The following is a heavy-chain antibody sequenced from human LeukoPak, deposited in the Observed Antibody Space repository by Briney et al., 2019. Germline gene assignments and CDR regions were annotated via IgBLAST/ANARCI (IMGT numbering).Heavy chain of an antibody. Sequence: SETLSLTCTVSGGSISSYYWSWIRQPAGKGLEWIGRIYTSGSTNYNPSLKSRVTISVDTSKNQFSLKLSSVTAADTAVYYCARDASIAALDYYYYMDVRGKGTTVTVSS. J-gene: IGHJ6*03. CDR2: IYTSGST. CDR3: ARDASIAALDYYYYMDV. D-gene: IGHD6-6*01. CDR1: GGSISSYY. V-gene: IGHV4-4*07.